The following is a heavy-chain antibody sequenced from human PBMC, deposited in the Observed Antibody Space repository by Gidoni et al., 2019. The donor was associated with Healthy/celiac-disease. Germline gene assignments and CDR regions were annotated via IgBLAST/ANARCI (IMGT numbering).Heavy chain of an antibody. CDR2: IGTAGDT. D-gene: IGHD3-22*01. CDR1: GFTFSSYD. Sequence: EVQLVASGGGLVQPGGSLRLSCAASGFTFSSYDLHWVRQATGKGLEWVSAIGTAGDTYYPGSVKGRFTISRENAKNSLYLQMNSLRAGDTAVYYCARGGYYDSSGYYYYYGMDVWGQGTTVTVSS. J-gene: IGHJ6*02. V-gene: IGHV3-13*01. CDR3: ARGGYYDSSGYYYYYGMDV.